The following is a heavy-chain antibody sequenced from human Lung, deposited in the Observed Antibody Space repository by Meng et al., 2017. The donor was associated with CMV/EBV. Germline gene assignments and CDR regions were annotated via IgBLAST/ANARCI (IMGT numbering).Heavy chain of an antibody. CDR2: VTGGGGST. CDR1: GFTFSSYA. D-gene: IGHD2-2*01. CDR3: AKGNAEYCSGARCYAFDY. Sequence: GGSXRLXXAASGFTFSSYAMTWVRQAPGKGLEWVSVVTGGGGSTYYADSVKGRFTISRDNSENALYLQMNSLRVEDTAIYYCAKGNAEYCSGARCYAFDYWGQGXLVTVSS. V-gene: IGHV3-23*01. J-gene: IGHJ4*02.